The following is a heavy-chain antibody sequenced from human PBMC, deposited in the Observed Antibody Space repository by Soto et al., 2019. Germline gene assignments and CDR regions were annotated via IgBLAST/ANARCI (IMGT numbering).Heavy chain of an antibody. CDR3: VMVDNYVTPTPQDV. V-gene: IGHV1-18*01. J-gene: IGHJ6*02. CDR1: GYTFVNYG. CDR2: ISPYTGNT. Sequence: QVQLVQSGDEVKKPGASVKVSCKASGYTFVNYGIAWVRQAPGQGLEWMGWISPYTGNTHSATKVQGRITMTTDTSTSTAYMDLGSLTSDDTAVYYCVMVDNYVTPTPQDVWGQGTTVTVSS. D-gene: IGHD3-16*01.